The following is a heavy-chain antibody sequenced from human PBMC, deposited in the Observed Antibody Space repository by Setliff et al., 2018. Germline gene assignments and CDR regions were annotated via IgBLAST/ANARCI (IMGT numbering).Heavy chain of an antibody. CDR1: GFTFSSYG. CDR2: IRYDGSNK. V-gene: IGHV3-30*02. D-gene: IGHD3-10*01. CDR3: ARSPLWFGELFFDY. Sequence: GGSLRLSCAASGFTFSSYGMHWVRQAPGKGLEWVAFIRYDGSNKYYADSVKGRFTISRDNSKNTLYLQMNSLRAEDTAVYYCARSPLWFGELFFDYWGQGTLVTVSS. J-gene: IGHJ4*02.